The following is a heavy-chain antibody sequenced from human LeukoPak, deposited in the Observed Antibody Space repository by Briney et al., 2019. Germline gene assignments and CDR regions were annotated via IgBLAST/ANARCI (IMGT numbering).Heavy chain of an antibody. V-gene: IGHV4-4*02. J-gene: IGHJ6*03. CDR2: VYHSGIT. CDR3: GRVPHCRYMDV. Sequence: SGTLSLTCAVSGGSISSNNWWSWVRQPPGKGLEWIGEVYHSGITTYEPSLKSRVTMSVDKSKNEFSLKVNSVTAADTAVYYCGRVPHCRYMDVWGKGTTVTVSS. CDR1: GGSISSNNW.